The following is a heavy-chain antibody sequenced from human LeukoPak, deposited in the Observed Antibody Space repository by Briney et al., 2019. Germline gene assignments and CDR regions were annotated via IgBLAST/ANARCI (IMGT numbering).Heavy chain of an antibody. Sequence: ASVKVSCKVSGYTLTELSMHWVRQAPGKGLEWMGGFDPEDGETTYAQKFQGRVTMTEDTSTDTAYMELSSLRSEDTAVYYCATAGVSWWDFDCWGQGTLVTVSS. V-gene: IGHV1-24*01. CDR1: GYTLTELS. CDR3: ATAGVSWWDFDC. D-gene: IGHD6-13*01. J-gene: IGHJ4*02. CDR2: FDPEDGET.